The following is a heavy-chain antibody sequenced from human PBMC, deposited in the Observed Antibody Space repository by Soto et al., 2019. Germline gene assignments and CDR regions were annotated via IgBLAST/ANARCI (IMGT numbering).Heavy chain of an antibody. CDR3: ARGDATKIVVTTYYAMDV. D-gene: IGHD3-22*01. V-gene: IGHV1-69*12. CDR1: GGSLSNYG. CDR2: IIPVFGTP. Sequence: QVQLVQSGAEVKKPGSSVKVSCKASGGSLSNYGISWVRQAPGRGLEWMGAIIPVFGTPNYAQKFQDRVTITADESTTTLYMEVRSLTSEDTAVYYCARGDATKIVVTTYYAMDVWGQGTTVTVSS. J-gene: IGHJ6*02.